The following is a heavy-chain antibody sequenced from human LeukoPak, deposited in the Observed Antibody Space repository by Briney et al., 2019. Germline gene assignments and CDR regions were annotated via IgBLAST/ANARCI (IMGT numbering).Heavy chain of an antibody. CDR3: ARVSRLGGYYYYYMDV. V-gene: IGHV4-39*07. J-gene: IGHJ6*03. D-gene: IGHD3-10*01. Sequence: PSETLSLTCTVSGGSISSSSYYWGWIRQPPGKGLEWIGSIYYSGSTNYNPSLKSRVTISVDTSKNQFSLKLSSVTAADTAVYYCARVSRLGGYYYYYMDVWGKGTTVTVSS. CDR1: GGSISSSSYY. CDR2: IYYSGST.